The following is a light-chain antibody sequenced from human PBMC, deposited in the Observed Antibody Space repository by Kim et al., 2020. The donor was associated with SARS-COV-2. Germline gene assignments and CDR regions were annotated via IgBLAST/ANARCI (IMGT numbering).Light chain of an antibody. Sequence: ASLGDSVTITCRASQSIDTWVAWHQQKPGKAPTLLIYKASTLKSGVPSRFSGSGSGTDFTLTISSLQPDDFATYYCQQYTSYPLTFGGGTKVDIK. V-gene: IGKV1-5*03. CDR2: KAS. J-gene: IGKJ4*01. CDR1: QSIDTW. CDR3: QQYTSYPLT.